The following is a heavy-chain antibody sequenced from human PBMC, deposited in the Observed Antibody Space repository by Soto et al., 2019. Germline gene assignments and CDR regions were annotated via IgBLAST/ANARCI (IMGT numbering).Heavy chain of an antibody. Sequence: PSETLSLTCTVSGGSISNYYWTWIRQPAGEGLEWIGRIYRSGSTNYNSSLKSRLTMSVDTSKNQFSLKLTSVTAADTAVYYCAMQTTFSSSWYDYWGQGTLVTVSS. V-gene: IGHV4-4*07. CDR3: AMQTTFSSSWYDY. J-gene: IGHJ4*02. CDR1: GGSISNYY. D-gene: IGHD6-13*01. CDR2: IYRSGST.